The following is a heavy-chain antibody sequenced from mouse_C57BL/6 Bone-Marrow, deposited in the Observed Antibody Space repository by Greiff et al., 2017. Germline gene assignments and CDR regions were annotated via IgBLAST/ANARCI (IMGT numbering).Heavy chain of an antibody. J-gene: IGHJ3*01. CDR1: GYTFTSYG. Sequence: VQLQQSGAELARPGASVKLSCKASGYTFTSYGISWVKQRTGQGLEWIGEIYPRSGNTYYNEKFKGKATLAADKSSSTAYMELRSLTSEDSAVYFCPLIYDGYYGLADWGQGTLVTVSA. CDR3: PLIYDGYYGLAD. D-gene: IGHD2-3*01. CDR2: IYPRSGNT. V-gene: IGHV1-81*01.